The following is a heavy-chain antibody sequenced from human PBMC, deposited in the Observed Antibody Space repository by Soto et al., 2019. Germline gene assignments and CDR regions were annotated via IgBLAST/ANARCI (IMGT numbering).Heavy chain of an antibody. CDR3: AKIGYCTSSSCSDN. Sequence: EVQLLESGGGMLQPGGSLRLSCAASGFTFNNYAMSWVRQAPGKGLEWVSIISGSGVSTYYADSVRGRFTISRDNSKNTLYLQMSSLIADDTAVYYCAKIGYCTSSSCSDNWGQGTLVTVSS. CDR1: GFTFNNYA. V-gene: IGHV3-23*01. D-gene: IGHD2-2*01. J-gene: IGHJ4*02. CDR2: ISGSGVST.